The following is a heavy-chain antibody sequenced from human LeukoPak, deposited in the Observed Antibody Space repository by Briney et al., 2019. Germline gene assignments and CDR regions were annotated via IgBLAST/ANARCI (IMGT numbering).Heavy chain of an antibody. V-gene: IGHV3-9*01. CDR3: AKDISSGWYFLDY. Sequence: PGGSLRLSCAASGFTFSNAWMSWVRQAPGKGLEWVSGISWNSGSIGYADSVKGRFTISRDNAKNSLYLQMNSLRAEDTALYYCAKDISSGWYFLDYWGQGTLVTVSS. D-gene: IGHD6-19*01. CDR1: GFTFSNAW. J-gene: IGHJ4*02. CDR2: ISWNSGSI.